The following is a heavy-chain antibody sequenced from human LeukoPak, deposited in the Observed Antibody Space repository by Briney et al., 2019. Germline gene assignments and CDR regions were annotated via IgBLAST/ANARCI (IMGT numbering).Heavy chain of an antibody. CDR3: ARDDYYDSSGYYYSSDY. D-gene: IGHD3-22*01. CDR2: ISYDGSNK. J-gene: IGHJ4*02. Sequence: GGSLRLSCATSGFTFSTYAMHWVRQAPGKGLEWVAVISYDGSNKYYADSVRGRFTISRDNSKNSLYLQMNSLRAEDTAVYYCARDDYYDSSGYYYSSDYWGQGTLVTVSS. CDR1: GFTFSTYA. V-gene: IGHV3-30-3*01.